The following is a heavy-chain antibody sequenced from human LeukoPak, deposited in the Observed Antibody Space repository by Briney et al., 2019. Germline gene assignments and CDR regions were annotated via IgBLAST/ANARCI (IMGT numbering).Heavy chain of an antibody. CDR2: IIPIFGTT. J-gene: IGHJ4*02. Sequence: GASVKVSCKASGGTFSNYAISWVRQAPGQGLEWIGRIIPIFGTTNYAQKFQGRVTITTDESTSTAYMELSSLRSEDTAVYYCARGGEANYYDTSGYCLYYYWGQGTLVTVSS. D-gene: IGHD3-22*01. V-gene: IGHV1-69*05. CDR3: ARGGEANYYDTSGYCLYYY. CDR1: GGTFSNYA.